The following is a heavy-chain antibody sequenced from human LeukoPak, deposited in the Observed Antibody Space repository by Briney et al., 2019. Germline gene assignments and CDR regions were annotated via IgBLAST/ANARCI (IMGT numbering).Heavy chain of an antibody. V-gene: IGHV3-23*01. CDR1: GFTFSSYA. Sequence: GGSLRLSCEASGFTFSSYAMSWVRQAPGKGLEWVSGISTNGGSTSYADSVKGRFTISRDNSKNTLYLQMNSLRAEDTAVYYCAKDWEYSSGPPFDYWGQGTLVTVSS. CDR2: ISTNGGST. J-gene: IGHJ4*02. D-gene: IGHD3-22*01. CDR3: AKDWEYSSGPPFDY.